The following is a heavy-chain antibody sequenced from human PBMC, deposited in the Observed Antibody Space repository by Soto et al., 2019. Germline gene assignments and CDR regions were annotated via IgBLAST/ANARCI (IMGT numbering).Heavy chain of an antibody. CDR2: IRSKANSYAT. V-gene: IGHV3-73*01. CDR3: TRSSSSGSLSSIPNFDY. CDR1: GFTFSGSA. D-gene: IGHD6-19*01. Sequence: QAGGSLRLSCAASGFTFSGSAMHWVRQASGKGLEWVGRIRSKANSYATAYAASVKGRFTISRDDSKNTAYLQMNSLKTEDTAVYYCTRSSSSGSLSSIPNFDYWGQGTLVTVSS. J-gene: IGHJ4*02.